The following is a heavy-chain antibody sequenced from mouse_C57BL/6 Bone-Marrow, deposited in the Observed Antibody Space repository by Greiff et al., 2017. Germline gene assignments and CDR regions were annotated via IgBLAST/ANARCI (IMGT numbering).Heavy chain of an antibody. J-gene: IGHJ1*03. CDR1: DSEVFPIAY. CDR3: ARDYYSDWYFDV. CDR2: ILPSIGRT. Sequence: QVQLQQSGSELRSPGSSVKLSCKDFDSEVFPIAYMSWVRQKPGHGFEWIGGILPSIGRTIYGEKFEDKATLDADTLSNTAYLELNRLTSEDSAIYYGARDYYSDWYFDVWGTGTTVTVSS. D-gene: IGHD2-12*01. V-gene: IGHV15-2*01.